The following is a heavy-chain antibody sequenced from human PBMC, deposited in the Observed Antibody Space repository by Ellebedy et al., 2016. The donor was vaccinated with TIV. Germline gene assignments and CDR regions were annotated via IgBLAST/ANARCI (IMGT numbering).Heavy chain of an antibody. CDR3: ARQGLLLFDP. CDR1: GYTFTSYD. V-gene: IGHV1-69*06. D-gene: IGHD2-15*01. Sequence: SVKVSXXASGYTFTSYDINWVRQATGQGLEWMGGIIPIFGTANYAQKFQGRVTITADKSTSTAYMELSSLRSEDTAVYYCARQGLLLFDPWGQGTLVTVSS. J-gene: IGHJ5*02. CDR2: IIPIFGTA.